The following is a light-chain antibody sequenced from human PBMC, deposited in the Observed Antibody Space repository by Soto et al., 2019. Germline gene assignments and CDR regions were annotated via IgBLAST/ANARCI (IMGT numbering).Light chain of an antibody. CDR1: QSVSSY. V-gene: IGKV3-11*01. CDR3: QQRSNWPSLT. J-gene: IGKJ4*01. Sequence: EIVLTQSPGTLSLSPGERATLSCRASQSVSSYLAWYQQKPGQAPRLLIYDASNRATGIPARFSGSGSGTDFTLNIRSLEPEDFAVYYCQQRSNWPSLTLGGGTKVDIK. CDR2: DAS.